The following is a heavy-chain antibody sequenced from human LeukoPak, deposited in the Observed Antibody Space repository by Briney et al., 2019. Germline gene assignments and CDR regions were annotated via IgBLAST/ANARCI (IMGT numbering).Heavy chain of an antibody. CDR3: AGEENCYGSGSYRY. J-gene: IGHJ4*02. Sequence: GGSLRLSCAASGFTFSSYSMNWVRQAPGKGREWVSSISSSSSYIYYADSVKGRFTISRDNAKNSLYLQMNSLRADDTAVYYCAGEENCYGSGSYRYWGQGTLVTVSS. D-gene: IGHD3-10*01. V-gene: IGHV3-21*01. CDR2: ISSSSSYI. CDR1: GFTFSSYS.